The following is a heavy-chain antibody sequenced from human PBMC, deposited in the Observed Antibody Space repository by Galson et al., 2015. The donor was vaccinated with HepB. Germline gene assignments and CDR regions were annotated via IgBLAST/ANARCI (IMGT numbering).Heavy chain of an antibody. CDR2: ISGSGGST. CDR1: GLTFSSYA. D-gene: IGHD5-24*01. Sequence: SLRLSCAASGLTFSSYAMSWVRQAPGKGLEWVSAISGSGGSTYYADSVKGRFTISRDNSKNTLYLQMNSLRAEDTAVYYCAVQKDGYGTWGYYFDYWGQGTLVTVSS. J-gene: IGHJ4*02. V-gene: IGHV3-23*01. CDR3: AVQKDGYGTWGYYFDY.